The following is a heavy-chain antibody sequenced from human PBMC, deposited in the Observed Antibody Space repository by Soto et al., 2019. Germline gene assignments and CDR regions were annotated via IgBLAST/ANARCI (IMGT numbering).Heavy chain of an antibody. J-gene: IGHJ4*02. CDR3: AGGIRVGNGFDY. V-gene: IGHV1-18*01. Sequence: QVQLLQSGAEVKKPGGSVKVSCKASGDTFASYGISWVREAPGQGVGWRGWISVNSGNTNYKQNFKGRVRMTTDTTTTPVFMELRSLRSDDTAVYYCAGGIRVGNGFDYWGQGNLVSV. CDR1: GDTFASYG. CDR2: ISVNSGNT. D-gene: IGHD2-8*01.